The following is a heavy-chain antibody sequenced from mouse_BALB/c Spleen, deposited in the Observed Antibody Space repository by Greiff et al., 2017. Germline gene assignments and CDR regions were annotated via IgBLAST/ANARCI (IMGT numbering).Heavy chain of an antibody. CDR2: INPSTGYP. Sequence: QVQLQQSGAELAKPGASVKMSCKASGYTFPSYWMHWVKQRPGPGLEWIGYINPSTGYPEYNQKFKDKATLTADKSSSTAYMQLSSLTSEDSAVYYCARWDYDGYGAYWGQGTLVTVSA. D-gene: IGHD2-3*01. CDR1: GYTFPSYW. J-gene: IGHJ3*01. CDR3: ARWDYDGYGAY. V-gene: IGHV1-7*01.